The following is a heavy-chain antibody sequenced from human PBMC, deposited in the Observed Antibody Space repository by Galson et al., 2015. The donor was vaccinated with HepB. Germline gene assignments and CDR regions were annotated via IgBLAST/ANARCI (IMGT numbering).Heavy chain of an antibody. CDR3: ARPRSLLGATDAFDI. Sequence: SLRLSCAASGFTFSRNAMSWVRQAPGKGLEWVAVIWYDGSNKYYADSVKGRFIISRDNSKNTLYLQMNSLRAEDTAVYYCARPRSLLGATDAFDIWGQGTMVTVSS. V-gene: IGHV3-33*07. CDR2: IWYDGSNK. D-gene: IGHD1-26*01. CDR1: GFTFSRNA. J-gene: IGHJ3*02.